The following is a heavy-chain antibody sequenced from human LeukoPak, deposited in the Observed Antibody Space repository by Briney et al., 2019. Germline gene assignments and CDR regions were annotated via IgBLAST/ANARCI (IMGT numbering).Heavy chain of an antibody. CDR1: GFRFSYFG. CDR2: INEDGSQK. Sequence: GGSLRLSCEASGFRFSYFGMSWVRQAPGKGLEWVANINEDGSQKYYVDSVKGRFTISRDNTKKLVFLQMNSLRVEDTAVYYLPRHGVGGYYFEWGQGNLVNVSS. V-gene: IGHV3-7*01. CDR3: PRHGVGGYYFE. D-gene: IGHD3-3*01. J-gene: IGHJ4*02.